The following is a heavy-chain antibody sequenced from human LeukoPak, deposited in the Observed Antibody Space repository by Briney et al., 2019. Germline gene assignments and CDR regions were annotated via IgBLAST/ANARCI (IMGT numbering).Heavy chain of an antibody. D-gene: IGHD2-15*01. CDR1: GGSISSSSYY. CDR2: ISYSGST. J-gene: IGHJ4*02. Sequence: SETLSLTCTVSGGSISSSSYYWGWIRQPPGKGLEWIGSISYSGSTYYNPSLKSRVTISVGTSKNQFSLKLSSVTAADTAVYYCARSARPRFSVVDYWGQGTLVTVSS. V-gene: IGHV4-39*01. CDR3: ARSARPRFSVVDY.